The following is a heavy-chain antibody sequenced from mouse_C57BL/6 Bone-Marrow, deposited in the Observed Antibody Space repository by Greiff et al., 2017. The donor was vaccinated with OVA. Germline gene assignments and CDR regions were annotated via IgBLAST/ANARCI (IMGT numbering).Heavy chain of an antibody. CDR1: GYTFTSYL. CDR3: ATDY. J-gene: IGHJ2*01. CDR2: IYPADSET. V-gene: IGHV1-61*01. Sequence: QVQLQQPGAELVKPGSSVKLSCKASGYTFTSYLMEWVKQRPGQGLEWIGNIYPADSETHYNQKFKDKATLTVDKSSSTDYMQLSSLTSEDSAVYSCATDYWGQGTTLTVSS.